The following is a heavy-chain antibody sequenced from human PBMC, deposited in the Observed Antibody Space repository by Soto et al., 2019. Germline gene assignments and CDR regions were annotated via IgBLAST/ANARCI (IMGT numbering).Heavy chain of an antibody. V-gene: IGHV5-51*01. CDR2: IFPDDSDT. D-gene: IGHD3-10*01. Sequence: PGESLNTSCKGSGYSFSNYWIGGVRQTPGKGLEWMGIIFPDDSDTRYSPSLQGQVTISADRSISTAYLQWSSLKASDTAIYYCARRSVYGPGNYDFWGLGTLVTVSS. CDR1: GYSFSNYW. J-gene: IGHJ4*02. CDR3: ARRSVYGPGNYDF.